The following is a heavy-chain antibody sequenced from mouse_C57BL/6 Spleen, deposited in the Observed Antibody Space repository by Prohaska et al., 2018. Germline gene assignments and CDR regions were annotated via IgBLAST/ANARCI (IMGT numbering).Heavy chain of an antibody. D-gene: IGHD2-13*01. CDR2: IYPGSGST. V-gene: IGHV1-55*01. J-gene: IGHJ4*01. CDR1: YTFTSHW. CDR3: SRLGDARSAMDY. Sequence: YTFTSHWTTWVKQRPEQGLEWIGDIYPGSGSTNYNEKFKSKAKLTVDTASSTAYMQLSSLTSDDSAVYYCSRLGDARSAMDYWAQGTLVTVSS.